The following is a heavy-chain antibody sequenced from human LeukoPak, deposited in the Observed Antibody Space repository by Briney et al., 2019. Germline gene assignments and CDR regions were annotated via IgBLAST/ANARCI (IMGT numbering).Heavy chain of an antibody. CDR2: ISYSGST. J-gene: IGHJ4*02. CDR1: GGSIGSGGYY. V-gene: IGHV4-31*03. Sequence: PSQTLSLTCTVSGGSIGSGGYYWSWIRQHPGKSLEWIGFISYSGSTYYNPSLQSRFTISVDTSKNQFSLNLSSVTAADTAVYYCAREYWSGSTRHFDDWGQGTLVTVSS. CDR3: AREYWSGSTRHFDD. D-gene: IGHD3-3*01.